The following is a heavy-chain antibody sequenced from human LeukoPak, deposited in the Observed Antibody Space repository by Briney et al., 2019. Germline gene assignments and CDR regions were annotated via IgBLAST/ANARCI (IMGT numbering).Heavy chain of an antibody. J-gene: IGHJ4*02. CDR2: MNPNSGNT. Sequence: SVKVSCKASGYTFTSYDINWVRQATGQGLEWMGWMNPNSGNTGYAQKFQGRVTMTRNTSISTAYMELSSLRSEDTAVYYCARAGSGWYFGIPRGEFDYWGQGTLVTVSS. D-gene: IGHD6-19*01. V-gene: IGHV1-8*02. CDR3: ARAGSGWYFGIPRGEFDY. CDR1: GYTFTSYD.